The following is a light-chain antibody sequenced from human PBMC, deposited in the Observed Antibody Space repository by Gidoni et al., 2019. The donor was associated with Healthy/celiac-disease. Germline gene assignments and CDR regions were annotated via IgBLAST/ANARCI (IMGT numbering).Light chain of an antibody. Sequence: ASVGDRVTITCRACQSISSWLAWYQQKPGKAPKLLIYDASSLESGVPSRFSGSGSGTEFTLTISSLQPDDFATYYCQQYNSSPYTFGQGTKLEIK. CDR1: QSISSW. J-gene: IGKJ2*01. CDR2: DAS. CDR3: QQYNSSPYT. V-gene: IGKV1-5*01.